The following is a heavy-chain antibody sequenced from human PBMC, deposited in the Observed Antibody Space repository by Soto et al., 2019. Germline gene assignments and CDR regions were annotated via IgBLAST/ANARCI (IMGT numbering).Heavy chain of an antibody. V-gene: IGHV4-39*07. Sequence: SETLSLTCTVSGGSISSSSYYWGWILQPPGKGLEWIGEIYHSGSTNYNPSLKSRVTISVDKSKNQFSLKVSSVTAADTAVYYCARATGMAPFDYWGQGTLVTVSS. CDR3: ARATGMAPFDY. CDR1: GGSISSSSYY. J-gene: IGHJ4*02. CDR2: IYHSGST. D-gene: IGHD5-18*01.